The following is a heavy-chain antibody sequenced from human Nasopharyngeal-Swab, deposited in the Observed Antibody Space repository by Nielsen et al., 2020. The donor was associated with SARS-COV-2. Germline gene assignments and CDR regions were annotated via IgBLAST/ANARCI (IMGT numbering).Heavy chain of an antibody. CDR1: GFTFSSYG. Sequence: GESLKISCAASGFTFSSYGMHWVRQAPGKGLEWVSAISGSGGSTYYADSVKGRFTISRDNSKNTLYLQMNSLRAEDTAVYYCASVAGTDYWGQGTLVTVSS. V-gene: IGHV3-23*01. D-gene: IGHD6-19*01. J-gene: IGHJ4*02. CDR3: ASVAGTDY. CDR2: ISGSGGST.